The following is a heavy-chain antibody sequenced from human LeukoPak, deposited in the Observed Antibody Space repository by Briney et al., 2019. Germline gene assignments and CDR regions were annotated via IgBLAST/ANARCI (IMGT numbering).Heavy chain of an antibody. V-gene: IGHV1-69*13. D-gene: IGHD3-22*01. CDR3: AREDFDSSGYYPFDY. CDR1: RYTFTGYY. Sequence: SVKVSCKASRYTFTGYYMHWVRQAPGQGLEWRGGIIPIFGTANYAQKFQGRVTITADESTSTAYMELSSLRSEDTAVYYCAREDFDSSGYYPFDYWGQGTLVTVSS. CDR2: IIPIFGTA. J-gene: IGHJ4*02.